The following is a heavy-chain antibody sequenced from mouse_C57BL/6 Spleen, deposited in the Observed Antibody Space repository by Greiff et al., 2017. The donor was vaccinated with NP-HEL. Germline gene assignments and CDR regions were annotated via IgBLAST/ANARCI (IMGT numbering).Heavy chain of an antibody. D-gene: IGHD2-2*01. CDR2: IHPNSGST. J-gene: IGHJ1*03. CDR1: GYTFTSYW. CDR3: TREQVVTNPYWYFDV. Sequence: QVQLKQPGAELVKPGASVKLSCKASGYTFTSYWMHWVKQRPGQGLEWIGMIHPNSGSTNYNEKFKSKATLTVDKSSSTAYMQLSSLTSEDSAVYYCTREQVVTNPYWYFDVWGTGTTVSVSS. V-gene: IGHV1-64*01.